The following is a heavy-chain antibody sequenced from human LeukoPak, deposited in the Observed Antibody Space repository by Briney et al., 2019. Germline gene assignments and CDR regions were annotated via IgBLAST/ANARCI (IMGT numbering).Heavy chain of an antibody. D-gene: IGHD2-2*02. V-gene: IGHV4-4*09. CDR3: ARVVPAAIGRFDP. CDR2: IYTSGST. Sequence: SETLSLTCAVYGGSFSGYYWSWIRQPPGKGLEWIGYIYTSGSTNYNPSLKSRVTISVDTSKNQFSLKLSSVTAADTAVYYCARVVPAAIGRFDPWGQGTLVTVSS. J-gene: IGHJ5*02. CDR1: GGSFSGYY.